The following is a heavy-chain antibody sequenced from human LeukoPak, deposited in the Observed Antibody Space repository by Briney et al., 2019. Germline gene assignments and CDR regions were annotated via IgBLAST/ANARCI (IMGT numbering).Heavy chain of an antibody. V-gene: IGHV3-23*01. CDR3: AKGPSPYNFWSGP. CDR2: ISGGCGTT. Sequence: GGSLRLSCAASGFTFSGYAMDWVRQAPGKGLEWVSAISGGCGTTYYTDSVKGRFTVSRDNSKNTLYLQMNSLRAEDTAVYYCAKGPSPYNFWSGPWGQGTLVTVSS. J-gene: IGHJ4*02. D-gene: IGHD3-3*01. CDR1: GFTFSGYA.